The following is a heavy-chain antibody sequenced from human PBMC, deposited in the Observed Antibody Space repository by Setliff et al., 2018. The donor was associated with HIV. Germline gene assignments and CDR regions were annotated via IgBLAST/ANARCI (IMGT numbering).Heavy chain of an antibody. CDR2: INHSGVT. CDR3: ARQRGNNYWAFDS. V-gene: IGHV4-39*01. Sequence: KPSETLSLTCTVSGASISSGDYWWAWIRQSPGKGLEWFGTINHSGVTFYNPSLKSRITVSVDTSKDQFSLKLTSVTAADTALYYCARQRGNNYWAFDSWGQGTLVTVSS. CDR1: GASISSGDYW. J-gene: IGHJ4*02. D-gene: IGHD2-15*01.